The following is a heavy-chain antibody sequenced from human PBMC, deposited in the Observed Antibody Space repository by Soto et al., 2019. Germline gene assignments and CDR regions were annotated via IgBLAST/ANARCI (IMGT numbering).Heavy chain of an antibody. D-gene: IGHD4-17*01. V-gene: IGHV1-2*02. Sequence: GASVKVSCKASGDTLTNSYLHWVRQAPGQGLEWLGWINPNNGDTNYAQKFQGRVTMTRDTSTSTVYMELSSLRSDDTAVYYCARDYGDYHLDYWGQGTLVTVSS. J-gene: IGHJ4*02. CDR1: GDTLTNSY. CDR2: INPNNGDT. CDR3: ARDYGDYHLDY.